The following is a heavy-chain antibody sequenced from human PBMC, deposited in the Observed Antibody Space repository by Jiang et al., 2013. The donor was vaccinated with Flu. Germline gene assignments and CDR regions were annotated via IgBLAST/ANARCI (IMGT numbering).Heavy chain of an antibody. Sequence: KPTQTLTLTCTFSGFSLSTSGMCVSWIRQPPGKALEWLACIDWDDDKYYSTSLKTRLTISKDTSKNQVVLTMTNMDPVDTATYYCARIRRGTYYERWFDAWGQGTLVTVSS. CDR2: IDWDDDK. CDR3: ARIRRGTYYERWFDA. V-gene: IGHV2-70*11. D-gene: IGHD1-26*01. CDR1: GFSLSTSGMC. J-gene: IGHJ5*02.